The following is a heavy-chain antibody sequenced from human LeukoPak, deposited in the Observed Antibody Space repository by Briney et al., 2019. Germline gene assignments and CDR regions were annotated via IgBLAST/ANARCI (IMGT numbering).Heavy chain of an antibody. CDR3: ARGGDTFGGVIATPFDY. D-gene: IGHD3-16*02. CDR1: GYTFTSYY. Sequence: ASVKVSCKASGYTFTSYYMHWVRQAPGQGLEWMGIINPSGGSTSYAQKFQGRVTMTRDTSTSTVYMELSSLRSEDTAVYYCARGGDTFGGVIATPFDYWGQGTLVTVSS. J-gene: IGHJ4*02. CDR2: INPSGGST. V-gene: IGHV1-46*01.